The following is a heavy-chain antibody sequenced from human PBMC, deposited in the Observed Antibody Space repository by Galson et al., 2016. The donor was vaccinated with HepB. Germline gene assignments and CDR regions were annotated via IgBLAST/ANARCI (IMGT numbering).Heavy chain of an antibody. CDR1: GYTFTSYA. CDR3: ARDGGSGWSRLW. Sequence: SVKVSCKASGYTFTSYAIHWVRQAPGQRLEWMGWTNNANGNTEYSQSFQGRVTFTRDTSASTAYMELSSLRSEDTAVYSCARDGGSGWSRLWWGQGTLVAVSS. D-gene: IGHD6-19*01. J-gene: IGHJ4*02. CDR2: TNNANGNT. V-gene: IGHV1-3*04.